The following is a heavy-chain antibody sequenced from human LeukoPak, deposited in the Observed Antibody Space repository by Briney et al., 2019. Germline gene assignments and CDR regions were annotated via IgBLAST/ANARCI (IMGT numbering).Heavy chain of an antibody. D-gene: IGHD1-1*01. J-gene: IGHJ3*02. V-gene: IGHV4-61*01. Sequence: SETLSLTCTVSGGSVSSGSYYWSWIRQPPGKGLEWIGYIYYSGGTNYNPSLKSRVTISVDTSKNQFSLKLSSVTAADTAVYYCAREENGWNGSDDAFDIWGQGTMVTVSS. CDR3: AREENGWNGSDDAFDI. CDR1: GGSVSSGSYY. CDR2: IYYSGGT.